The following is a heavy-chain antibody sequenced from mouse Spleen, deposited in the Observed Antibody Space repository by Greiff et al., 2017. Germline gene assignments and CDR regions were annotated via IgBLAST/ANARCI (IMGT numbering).Heavy chain of an antibody. D-gene: IGHD2-4*01. CDR1: GYTFTTYW. V-gene: IGHV1-53*01. CDR3: AREDLMITPYFDY. Sequence: QVQLQQPGTELVKPGASVKLSCKASGYTFTTYWMNWVKQRPGQGLEWIGNINPTNGGTNYNEKFKTKATLTVDKSSSTAYMQLSSLTSEPSAVYYCAREDLMITPYFDYWGQGTTLTVSS. J-gene: IGHJ2*01. CDR2: INPTNGGT.